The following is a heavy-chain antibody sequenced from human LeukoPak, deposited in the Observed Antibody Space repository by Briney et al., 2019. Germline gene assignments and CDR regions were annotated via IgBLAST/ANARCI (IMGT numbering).Heavy chain of an antibody. CDR2: IRYDGNNK. CDR1: GFTFSSTG. Sequence: PGGSLRLSCTASGFTFSSTGMHWVRQAPGKGLEWVSYIRYDGNNKYYGDSVKGRLTVSRDNSKNTLYLQMNSLRVEDTVVYYCARTYNPDYWGQGTLVTVSS. CDR3: ARTYNPDY. V-gene: IGHV3-30*02. D-gene: IGHD1-14*01. J-gene: IGHJ4*02.